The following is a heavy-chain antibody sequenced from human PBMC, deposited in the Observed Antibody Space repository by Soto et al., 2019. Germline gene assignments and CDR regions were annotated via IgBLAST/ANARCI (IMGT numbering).Heavy chain of an antibody. D-gene: IGHD3-16*02. V-gene: IGHV1-8*02. CDR1: GGTFSSYT. CDR2: MIPSGSNT. Sequence: ASVKVSCKASGGTFSSYTISWVRQAPGQGLECMGWMIPSGSNTGYAQKFQGRATFTWNTPTSTAYMDLSGLRSEDTAVYYCARYRTKVPVAFDVWGQGTMVTVSS. J-gene: IGHJ3*01. CDR3: ARYRTKVPVAFDV.